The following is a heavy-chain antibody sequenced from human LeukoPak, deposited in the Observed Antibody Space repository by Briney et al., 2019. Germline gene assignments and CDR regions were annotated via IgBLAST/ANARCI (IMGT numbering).Heavy chain of an antibody. CDR2: IYYSGTT. V-gene: IGHV4-31*03. CDR1: GGSISSAGYY. CDR3: ARATGGAAAADFDP. D-gene: IGHD6-13*01. Sequence: SETLSLTCTVSGGSISSAGYYWSWIRQRPGKGLEWMGFIYYSGTTYYNPSLKSRVFISLNTSQNQVSLQLSSVTAADTAKYYCARATGGAAAADFDPWGQGTLVTVSS. J-gene: IGHJ5*02.